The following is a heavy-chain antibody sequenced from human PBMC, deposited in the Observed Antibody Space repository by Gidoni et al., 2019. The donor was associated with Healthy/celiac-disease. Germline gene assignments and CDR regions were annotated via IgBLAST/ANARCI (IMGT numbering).Heavy chain of an antibody. J-gene: IGHJ6*02. D-gene: IGHD5-18*01. CDR1: GGSISSSSYY. CDR2: IYYSGST. Sequence: QLQLQESGPGLVKPSETLSLTCTVSGGSISSSSYYWGWIRQPPGKGLEWIGSIYYSGSTYYNPSLKSRVTISVDTSKNQFSLKLSSVTAADTAVYYCARHDTVDTAMDQYYYYGMDVWGQGTTVTVSS. V-gene: IGHV4-39*01. CDR3: ARHDTVDTAMDQYYYYGMDV.